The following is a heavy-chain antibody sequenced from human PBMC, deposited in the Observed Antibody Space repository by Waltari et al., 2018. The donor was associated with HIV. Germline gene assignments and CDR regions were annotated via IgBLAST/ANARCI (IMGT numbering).Heavy chain of an antibody. D-gene: IGHD3-22*01. Sequence: EVQLLESGGDLQQPGGSLRLSCAASGFIFSSYAMSWVRQGPGRGLEWVSSINGGTTGTFYAYSVKGRFTISRDSSKNTLYLQMNSLRAEDTAVYYCAKDRSYDSSGYFDYWGEGTLVTVSS. V-gene: IGHV3-23*01. CDR1: GFIFSSYA. J-gene: IGHJ4*02. CDR2: INGGTTGT. CDR3: AKDRSYDSSGYFDY.